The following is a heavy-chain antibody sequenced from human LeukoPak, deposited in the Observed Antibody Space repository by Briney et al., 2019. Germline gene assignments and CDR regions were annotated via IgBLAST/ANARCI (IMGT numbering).Heavy chain of an antibody. CDR3: AASRSGNYNY. CDR1: GYTFTSYG. V-gene: IGHV1-18*01. CDR2: ISAYNGDT. D-gene: IGHD1-26*01. J-gene: IGHJ4*02. Sequence: ASVKVSCKASGYTFTSYGIFWVRQAPGQGLEWMGWISAYNGDTNYAQKLQGRVTMTTDTSTSTAYMELRSLTSDDTAVYYCAASRSGNYNYWGQGTLVTVSS.